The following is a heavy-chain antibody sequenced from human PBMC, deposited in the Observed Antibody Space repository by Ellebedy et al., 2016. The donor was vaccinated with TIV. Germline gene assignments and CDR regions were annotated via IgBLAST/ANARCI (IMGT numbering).Heavy chain of an antibody. CDR1: GYTFSNYG. CDR2: ISAYDPDP. D-gene: IGHD2-15*01. J-gene: IGHJ5*02. Sequence: AASVKVSCKASGYTFSNYGISWVRQAPGQGLEWMGWISAYDPDPTYAQKFRDRVTLTIDTSTTTASMERRSLRYDDTAVYNCARDYYCSGGSCSDCFDPWGQGTLVIVSS. CDR3: ARDYYCSGGSCSDCFDP. V-gene: IGHV1-18*01.